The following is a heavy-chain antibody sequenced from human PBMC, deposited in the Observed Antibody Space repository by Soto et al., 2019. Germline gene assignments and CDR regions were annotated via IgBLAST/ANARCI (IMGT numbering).Heavy chain of an antibody. V-gene: IGHV5-10-1*01. J-gene: IGHJ4*02. D-gene: IGHD5-12*01. CDR1: GYSFTSYW. CDR3: ARMDIVATGVDY. Sequence: PGESLKISCKGSGYSFTSYWISWVRQMPGKGLEWMGRIDPSDSYTNYSPSFQGHVTISADKSISTAYLQWSSLKASDTAIYYCARMDIVATGVDYWGQGTLVTVSS. CDR2: IDPSDSYT.